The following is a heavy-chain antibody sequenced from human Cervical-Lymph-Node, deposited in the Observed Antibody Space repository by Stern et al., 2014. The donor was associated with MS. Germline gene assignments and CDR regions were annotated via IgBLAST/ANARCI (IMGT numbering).Heavy chain of an antibody. V-gene: IGHV5-51*03. CDR3: ARRGFCSGGDCFSAPFDS. CDR2: IYPDDSDT. D-gene: IGHD2-15*01. CDR1: GFTFTSYW. Sequence: VQLVQSGAEVKKPGESLRISCKVSGFTFTSYWIAWVRQMPGKGLEYMGIIYPDDSDTRYSPSFQGQVTISADKSINTAYLQWSSLKASDTAMYYCARRGFCSGGDCFSAPFDSWGQGALVTVSS. J-gene: IGHJ4*02.